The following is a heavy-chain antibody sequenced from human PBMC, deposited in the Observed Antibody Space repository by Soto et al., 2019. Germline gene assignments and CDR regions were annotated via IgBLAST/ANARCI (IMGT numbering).Heavy chain of an antibody. Sequence: QVHLVQSGAEVRNPGASVKFSCRASGYVVTSNFIHWVRQAPGQGLEWMGVIDPGTGRTSYPQQFKCRVTVTRDTSTNTVYMELSSLQSEDTAVYYCARGPVLKYYDMGGFRGSFDYWGQGSPVTVSS. CDR2: IDPGTGRT. J-gene: IGHJ4*02. CDR3: ARGPVLKYYDMGGFRGSFDY. V-gene: IGHV1-46*01. D-gene: IGHD3-22*01. CDR1: GYVVTSNF.